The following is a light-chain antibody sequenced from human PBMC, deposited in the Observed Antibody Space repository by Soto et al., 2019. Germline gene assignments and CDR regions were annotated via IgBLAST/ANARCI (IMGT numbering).Light chain of an antibody. J-gene: IGLJ2*01. Sequence: QAVVTQEPSLTVSPGGTVTRTCASRTGAVTSDHFPNWIQQRPGQAPRTLIDSTTNKHSRTPARFSGSLLGGKAALTLSGVQPEDEGEYYCLLDYGGGQGVVFGGGTKLTVL. CDR1: TGAVTSDHF. V-gene: IGLV7-43*01. CDR2: STT. CDR3: LLDYGGGQGVV.